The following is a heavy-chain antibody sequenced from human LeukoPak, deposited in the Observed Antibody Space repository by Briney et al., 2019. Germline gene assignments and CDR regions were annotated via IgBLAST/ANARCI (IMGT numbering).Heavy chain of an antibody. CDR2: ISGSGGSR. CDR3: AKLREWELPDLFDY. V-gene: IGHV3-23*01. CDR1: GFTFSTYA. D-gene: IGHD1-26*01. J-gene: IGHJ4*02. Sequence: GGSLRLSCAASGFTFSTYAMSWVRQAPGKGLEWVSGISGSGGSRFYTDSVKGRFTISRDNSKNTLYLQMNSLRAEDTAVYYCAKLREWELPDLFDYWGQGTLVTVSS.